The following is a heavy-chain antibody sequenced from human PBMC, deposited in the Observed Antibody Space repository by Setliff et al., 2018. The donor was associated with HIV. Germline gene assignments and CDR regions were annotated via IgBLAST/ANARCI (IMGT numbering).Heavy chain of an antibody. CDR3: ARTQDRYYYYYYMDV. CDR2: IYSGGST. J-gene: IGHJ6*03. V-gene: IGHV3-53*01. CDR1: GFTFSTYP. Sequence: GGSLRLSCAASGFTFSTYPMSWVRQAPGKGLEWVSVIYSGGSTYYADSVKGRFTISRDNSKNTLYLQMNSLRAEDTAVYYCARTQDRYYYYYYMDVWGKGTTVTVSS.